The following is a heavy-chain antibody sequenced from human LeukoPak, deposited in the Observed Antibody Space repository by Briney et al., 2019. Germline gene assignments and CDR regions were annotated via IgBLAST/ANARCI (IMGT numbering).Heavy chain of an antibody. CDR3: ARLDDSSGYFH. J-gene: IGHJ4*02. V-gene: IGHV4-39*01. D-gene: IGHD3-22*01. CDR2: IYYSGST. Sequence: SETLSLTCTVSGGSIRSSSSYWGWIRQPPGKGLEWIGSIYYSGSTYYNPSLKSRITQPVDTSKNQFSLELSSVTGADTAVYYCARLDDSSGYFHWGQGTLVTVSS. CDR1: GGSIRSSSSY.